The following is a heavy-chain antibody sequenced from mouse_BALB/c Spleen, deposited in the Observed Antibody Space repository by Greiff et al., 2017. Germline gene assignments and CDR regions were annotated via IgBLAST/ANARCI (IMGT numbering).Heavy chain of an antibody. Sequence: QVQLQQSGAELVKPGASVKLSCKASGYTFTSYYMYWVKQRPGQGLEWIGEINPSNGGTNFNEKFKSKATLTVDKSSSTAYMQLSSLTSEDSAVYYCTRSGYYGGSMDYGGQGTSVTVSS. V-gene: IGHV1S81*02. CDR1: GYTFTSYY. D-gene: IGHD2-3*01. J-gene: IGHJ4*01. CDR3: TRSGYYGGSMDY. CDR2: INPSNGGT.